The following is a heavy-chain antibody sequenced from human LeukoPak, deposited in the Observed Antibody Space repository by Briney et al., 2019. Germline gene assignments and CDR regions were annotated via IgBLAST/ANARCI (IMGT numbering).Heavy chain of an antibody. J-gene: IGHJ6*04. CDR3: ARDAPNCSSTCCPSRDRYYYGMDV. CDR1: GGSFSGYY. Sequence: SETLSLTCAVYGGSFSGYYWSWIRQPPGKGLEWIGEINHSGSTNYNPSLKSRVTISVDTSKNQFSLKLSSVTAADTAVYYCARDAPNCSSTCCPSRDRYYYGMDVWGKGTTVTVSS. V-gene: IGHV4-34*01. CDR2: INHSGST. D-gene: IGHD2-2*01.